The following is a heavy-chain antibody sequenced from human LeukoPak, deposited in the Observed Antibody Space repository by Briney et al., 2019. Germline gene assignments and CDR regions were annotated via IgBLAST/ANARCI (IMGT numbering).Heavy chain of an antibody. CDR3: ARELIKWEPLYPDY. D-gene: IGHD1-26*01. CDR2: INPNSGDT. V-gene: IGHV1-2*02. J-gene: IGHJ4*02. CDR1: GYTFTGYY. Sequence: GASVKVSCKASGYTFTGYYMHWVRQAPGQGLEWMGWINPNSGDTNYAQKFQGRVTMTRDTSISTAYMELSRLRSDDTAVYYCARELIKWEPLYPDYWGQGTLVTVSS.